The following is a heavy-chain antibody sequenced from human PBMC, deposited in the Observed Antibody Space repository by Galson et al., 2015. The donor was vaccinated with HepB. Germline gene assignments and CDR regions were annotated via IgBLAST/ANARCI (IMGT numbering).Heavy chain of an antibody. CDR2: ISWNSGSI. CDR1: GFTFDDYA. D-gene: IGHD1-26*01. V-gene: IGHV3-9*01. J-gene: IGHJ5*02. Sequence: SLRLSCAASGFTFDDYAMHWVRQAPGKGLEWVSGISWNSGSIGYADSVKGRFTISRDNAKNSLYLQMNSLRAEDTALYYCAKGRRGELQYNWFDPWGQGTLVTVSS. CDR3: AKGRRGELQYNWFDP.